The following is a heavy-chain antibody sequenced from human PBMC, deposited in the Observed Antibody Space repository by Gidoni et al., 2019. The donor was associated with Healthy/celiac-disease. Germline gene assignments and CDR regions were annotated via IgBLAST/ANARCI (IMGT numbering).Heavy chain of an antibody. Sequence: QVQLVQSGSELKKPGASVKVSCKASGYPFTNYAMNWVRQAPGQGLEWMGWINTNTGNPTYAKGFTGRLVFSLDTSVSTAYLQISSLKAEDTAVYYCARVMTAAGTFMYYFDYWGQGTLVTVSS. V-gene: IGHV7-4-1*02. J-gene: IGHJ4*02. CDR3: ARVMTAAGTFMYYFDY. CDR1: GYPFTNYA. CDR2: INTNTGNP. D-gene: IGHD6-13*01.